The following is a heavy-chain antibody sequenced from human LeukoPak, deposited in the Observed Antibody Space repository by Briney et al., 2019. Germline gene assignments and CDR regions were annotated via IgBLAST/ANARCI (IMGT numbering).Heavy chain of an antibody. D-gene: IGHD2-2*01. V-gene: IGHV1-69*04. J-gene: IGHJ6*02. CDR3: ARDSRMGYCSSTSCYHTYYYYGMDV. CDR2: IIPIFGIA. CDR1: GGTFSSYA. Sequence: GASVKVSCKASGGTFSSYAISWVRQAPGQGLEWMGRIIPIFGIANYAQKFQGRVTITADKSTSTAYMELSSLRSEDTAVYYCARDSRMGYCSSTSCYHTYYYYGMDVWGQGTTVTVPS.